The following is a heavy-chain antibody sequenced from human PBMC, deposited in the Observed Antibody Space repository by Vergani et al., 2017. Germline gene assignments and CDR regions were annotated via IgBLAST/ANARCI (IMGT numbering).Heavy chain of an antibody. CDR3: ARALVFGEIDY. CDR2: IYYSGST. CDR1: GGSFSGYY. Sequence: QVQLQQWGAGLLKPSETLSLTCAVYGGSFSGYYWSWIRQPPGKGLEWIGYIYYSGSTNYNPSLKSRVTISVDTSKNQFSLKLSSVTAADTAVYYCARALVFGEIDYWGQGTLVTVSS. V-gene: IGHV4-34*11. D-gene: IGHD3-3*01. J-gene: IGHJ4*02.